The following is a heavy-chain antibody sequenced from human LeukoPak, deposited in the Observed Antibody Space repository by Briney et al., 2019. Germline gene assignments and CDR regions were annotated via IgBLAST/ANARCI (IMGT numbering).Heavy chain of an antibody. CDR2: INPNSGGT. CDR3: ARAGRVAARRWGLANFDY. J-gene: IGHJ4*02. D-gene: IGHD6-6*01. CDR1: GYTFTGYY. V-gene: IGHV1-2*02. Sequence: GASVKVSCKASGYTFTGYYMHWVRQAPGQGLEWMGWINPNSGGTNYAQKFQGRVTMTRDTSISTAYMELSRLRSDDTAVYYCARAGRVAARRWGLANFDYWGQGTLVTVSS.